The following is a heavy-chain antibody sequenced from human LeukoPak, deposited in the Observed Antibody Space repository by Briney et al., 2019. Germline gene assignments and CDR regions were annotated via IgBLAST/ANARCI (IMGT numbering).Heavy chain of an antibody. Sequence: SETLSLTCAVYGGSFSGYYWSWIRQPPGKGLEWIGEINHSGSTNYNPSLKSRVTISVDTSKNQFSLKLSSVTAADTAVYYCARGMGQSHWGQGTLVTVSS. CDR2: INHSGST. D-gene: IGHD3-10*01. CDR1: GGSFSGYY. CDR3: ARGMGQSH. J-gene: IGHJ4*02. V-gene: IGHV4-34*01.